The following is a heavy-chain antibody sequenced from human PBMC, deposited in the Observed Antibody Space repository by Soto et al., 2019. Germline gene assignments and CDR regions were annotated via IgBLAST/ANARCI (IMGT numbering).Heavy chain of an antibody. V-gene: IGHV1-3*05. CDR3: ARSNVVVTALDY. J-gene: IGHJ4*01. D-gene: IGHD2-21*02. Sequence: QVQLVQSGAEEKKPGASVKVSCKASGYTFTSYAMHWVRQAPGQRLEWMGWINAGNGNTKYSQKFQGRVTITRDTSASTAYMELSSLRSEATDVYYCARSNVVVTALDYWGQGTMVTVSS. CDR1: GYTFTSYA. CDR2: INAGNGNT.